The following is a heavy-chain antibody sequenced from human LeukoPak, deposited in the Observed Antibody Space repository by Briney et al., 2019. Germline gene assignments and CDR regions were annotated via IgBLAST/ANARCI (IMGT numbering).Heavy chain of an antibody. CDR3: ARDKAG. J-gene: IGHJ4*02. CDR2: INHSGST. Sequence: SETLSLTCAVYGGSFSGYYWSWIRQPPGKGLEWIGEINHSGSTNYNPSLKSRVTISVDTSKNQFSLKLSSVTAADTAVYYCARDKAGWGQGTLVTVSS. V-gene: IGHV4-34*01. CDR1: GGSFSGYY. D-gene: IGHD6-13*01.